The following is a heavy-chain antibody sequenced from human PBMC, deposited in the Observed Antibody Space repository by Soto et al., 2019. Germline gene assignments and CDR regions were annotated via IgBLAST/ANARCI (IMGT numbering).Heavy chain of an antibody. CDR2: IYPGDSDT. J-gene: IGHJ4*02. CDR1: GYRYTNYW. D-gene: IGHD6-19*01. Sequence: PGESLKISCKGSGYRYTNYWIGWVRQMPGKGLEWVGIIYPGDSDTRYSPSFQGQVTISADKSINTLYLQMNSLKTEDTAFYFCTTDVWTAVASDYWGQGALVTVSS. V-gene: IGHV5-51*01. CDR3: TTDVWTAVASDY.